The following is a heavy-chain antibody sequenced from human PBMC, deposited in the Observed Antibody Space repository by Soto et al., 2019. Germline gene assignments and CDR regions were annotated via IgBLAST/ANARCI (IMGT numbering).Heavy chain of an antibody. CDR3: ARRTPPYYYDSSGYLLAFDI. CDR1: GYSFTSYW. J-gene: IGHJ3*02. Sequence: GESLKISCKGSGYSFTSYWIGWVRQIPGKGLEWMGIIYPGDSDTRYSRSFQGQVTISADKSISTAYLQWSSLKASDTAMYYCARRTPPYYYDSSGYLLAFDIWGQGTMVTVSS. V-gene: IGHV5-51*01. D-gene: IGHD3-22*01. CDR2: IYPGDSDT.